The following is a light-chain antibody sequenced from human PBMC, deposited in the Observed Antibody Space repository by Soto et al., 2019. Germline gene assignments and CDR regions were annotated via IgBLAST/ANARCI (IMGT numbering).Light chain of an antibody. Sequence: EIVLTQSPVTLSLSPGERATLSCRASQSVTTFLAWYQQKPGQAPRLLIYDASKRATGLPARFSGSGSGTDFTLTISSLEPEDFAVYYCQQSTNWPLTFGGGTKVEIK. CDR1: QSVTTF. CDR2: DAS. CDR3: QQSTNWPLT. V-gene: IGKV3-11*01. J-gene: IGKJ4*01.